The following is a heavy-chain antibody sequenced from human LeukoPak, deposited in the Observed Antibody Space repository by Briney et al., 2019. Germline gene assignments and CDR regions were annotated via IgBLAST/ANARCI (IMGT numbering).Heavy chain of an antibody. Sequence: GGSLRLSCAASGFTFSNYGMHWVRQAPGKGLEWVAVISYDGSNKYYAASVKGRFTISRDNSKNTLYLQMNSLRAEDTAVYYCAKGGEKWELLIGTIDYWGQGTLVTVSS. V-gene: IGHV3-30*18. CDR2: ISYDGSNK. CDR3: AKGGEKWELLIGTIDY. J-gene: IGHJ4*02. CDR1: GFTFSNYG. D-gene: IGHD1-26*01.